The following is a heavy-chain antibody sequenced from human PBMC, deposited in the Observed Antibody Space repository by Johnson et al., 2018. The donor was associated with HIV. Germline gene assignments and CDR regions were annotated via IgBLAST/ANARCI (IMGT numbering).Heavy chain of an antibody. Sequence: QVQLVESGGGVVQPGRSLRLSCAASGFTFSNHALHWVRQAPGKGLEWVASISYDGSYKYYADSVKGRFTISRDNSKNTLYLQMNSLRAEDTAVYYCANGGYSYGYDAFDIWGQGTMVTVSS. D-gene: IGHD5-18*01. CDR1: GFTFSNHA. J-gene: IGHJ3*02. CDR3: ANGGYSYGYDAFDI. V-gene: IGHV3-30*04. CDR2: ISYDGSYK.